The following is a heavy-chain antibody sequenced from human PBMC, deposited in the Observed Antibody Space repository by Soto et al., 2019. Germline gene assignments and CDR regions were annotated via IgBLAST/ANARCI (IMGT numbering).Heavy chain of an antibody. Sequence: ESGPTLVNPTQTLTLTCTFSGFSLSTSGVAVGWIRQPPVKALEWLALIYWDDDKRYSPSLKSRLTITKDTSKNHVVLTMTNMDPVDTATYYCAHSDMARGVRSSFDYWGQGTLVTVSS. V-gene: IGHV2-5*02. CDR1: GFSLSTSGVA. CDR3: AHSDMARGVRSSFDY. D-gene: IGHD3-10*01. J-gene: IGHJ4*02. CDR2: IYWDDDK.